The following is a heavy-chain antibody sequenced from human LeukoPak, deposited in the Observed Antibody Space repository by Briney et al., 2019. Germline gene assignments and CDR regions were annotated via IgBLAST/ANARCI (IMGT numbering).Heavy chain of an antibody. J-gene: IGHJ4*02. Sequence: GGSLRLSCEASGFSLRSYFMSWIRQAPGKGLEWVSYITNTGRSTNYADAVKGRFTISRDNAKQSVYLEMTDLRAEDTAVYYCAREASGNYHVFDSWGQGTLVTVSS. V-gene: IGHV3-11*04. D-gene: IGHD6-19*01. CDR2: ITNTGRST. CDR1: GFSLRSYF. CDR3: AREASGNYHVFDS.